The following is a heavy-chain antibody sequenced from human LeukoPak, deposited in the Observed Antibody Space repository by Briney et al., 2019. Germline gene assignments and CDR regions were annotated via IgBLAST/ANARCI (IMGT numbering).Heavy chain of an antibody. CDR1: GFTFSTYS. V-gene: IGHV3-48*02. CDR2: ISSSSSTI. J-gene: IGHJ1*01. CDR3: AKDSDYYQSSGYYYAYFKH. Sequence: GGSLRLSCAVSGFTFSTYSMNWVRQAPGKGLEWVSYISSSSSTIYYADSVKGRFTISRDNAKNSLYLQMNSLRDEDTAVYYCAKDSDYYQSSGYYYAYFKHWGQGTLVTVSS. D-gene: IGHD3-22*01.